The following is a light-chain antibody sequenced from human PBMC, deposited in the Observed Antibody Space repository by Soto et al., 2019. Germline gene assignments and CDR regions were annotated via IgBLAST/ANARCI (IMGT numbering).Light chain of an antibody. J-gene: IGKJ3*01. V-gene: IGKV1-39*01. Sequence: DIQMTQSPSSLSASVGDRVTITCRTSQNISNYLNWYQQKPGKAPELLIYAASSLRSGVPLRFSGGRSGTDFTLTISSLQPEDFATYYCQQSTFGPGTKVDIK. CDR2: AAS. CDR3: QQST. CDR1: QNISNY.